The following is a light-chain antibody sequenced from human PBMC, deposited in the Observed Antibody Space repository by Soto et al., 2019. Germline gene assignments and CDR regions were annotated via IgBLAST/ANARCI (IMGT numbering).Light chain of an antibody. CDR1: QSLANN. Sequence: EIVMTQSPVTLSVSPGERVTLSCRASQSLANNLAWYQQKPGQTPRLVIYGISARSSGIPGSFSGSGFGTDFTLTISSVQPEDSAVYYFQHYLDWPLTFGLGTKGEI. CDR3: QHYLDWPLT. V-gene: IGKV3-15*01. J-gene: IGKJ4*01. CDR2: GIS.